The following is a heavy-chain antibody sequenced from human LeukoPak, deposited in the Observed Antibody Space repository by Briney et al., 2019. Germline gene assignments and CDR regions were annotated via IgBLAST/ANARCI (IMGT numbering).Heavy chain of an antibody. CDR1: GFAFSSYG. V-gene: IGHV3-30*18. CDR2: ISYDGSNK. D-gene: IGHD6-19*01. J-gene: IGHJ4*02. CDR3: AKDHRQWRFFDY. Sequence: PGGSLRLSCAASGFAFSSYGMHWVRQAPGKGPEWVAVISYDGSNKYYADSVKGRFTISRDNSKNTLYLQMNSLRAEDTAVYYSAKDHRQWRFFDYWGQGTLVTVSS.